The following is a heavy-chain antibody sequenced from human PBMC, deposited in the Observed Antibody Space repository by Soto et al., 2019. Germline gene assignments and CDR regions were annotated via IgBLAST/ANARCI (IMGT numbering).Heavy chain of an antibody. J-gene: IGHJ4*02. CDR2: IYYSGSA. CDR3: ARVAVTPRSIAY. CDR1: GGSISSGDYY. D-gene: IGHD4-17*01. Sequence: PSETLSLACTVSGGSISSGDYYWSWIRQPPGKGLEWIGYIYYSGSAYYNPSLKSRVTISVDTSKNQFSLKLSSVTAADTAVYYCARVAVTPRSIAYWGQGTLVTVSS. V-gene: IGHV4-30-4*02.